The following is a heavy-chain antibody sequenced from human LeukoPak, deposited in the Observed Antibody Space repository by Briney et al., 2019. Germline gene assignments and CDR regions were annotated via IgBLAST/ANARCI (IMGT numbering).Heavy chain of an antibody. CDR1: GFTFSDYF. CDR3: ARVGYYGMDV. J-gene: IGHJ6*02. Sequence: GGSLRPSCAASGFTFSDYFMSWIRQAPGKGLEWVSYVSSSGSTIYYADSVKGRFTISRDNAKNSLYVQMNSLRAEDTAVYYCARVGYYGMDVWGQGTTVTVSS. V-gene: IGHV3-11*01. CDR2: VSSSGSTI.